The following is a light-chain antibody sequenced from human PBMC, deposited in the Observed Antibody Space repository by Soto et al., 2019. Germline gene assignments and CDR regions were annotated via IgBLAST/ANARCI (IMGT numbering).Light chain of an antibody. CDR2: AAS. J-gene: IGKJ2*01. Sequence: EIVLTQSPGTLSLSPGDRATLSCRASQTVSSTYLAWYQQKPGQAPRLLIYAASSRATGTPDRFSGSGSGTDFTLTISRLEPEDFAAYHCQRYDSSLYTFGHGTKLEIK. CDR1: QTVSSTY. V-gene: IGKV3-20*01. CDR3: QRYDSSLYT.